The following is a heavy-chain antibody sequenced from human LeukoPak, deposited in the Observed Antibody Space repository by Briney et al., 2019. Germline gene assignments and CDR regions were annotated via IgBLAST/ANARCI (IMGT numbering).Heavy chain of an antibody. Sequence: GGSLRRSGAASGFTCRTYWMAWVGQAPGKGREWVANINPGGSAKYYVDSVKGRFTISRDDAKTSLYLQMDSLRAEDTAVYSCARWGLSYTIDYWGQGTLVTVSS. CDR1: GFTCRTYW. V-gene: IGHV3-7*01. CDR3: ARWGLSYTIDY. D-gene: IGHD2-21*01. CDR2: INPGGSAK. J-gene: IGHJ4*02.